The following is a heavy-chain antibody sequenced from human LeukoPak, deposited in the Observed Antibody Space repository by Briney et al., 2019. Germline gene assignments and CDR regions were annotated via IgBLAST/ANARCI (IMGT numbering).Heavy chain of an antibody. V-gene: IGHV4-61*02. CDR2: IYTSGST. J-gene: IGHJ5*02. CDR1: GGSISSGSYY. Sequence: SQTLSLTCTVSGGSISSGSYYWSWIRQPAGKGLEWIGRIYTSGSTNYNPSLKSRVTISVDTSKNQFSLKLSFVTAADTAVYYCARGPQPYYSWFDPWGQGTLVTVSS. CDR3: ARGPQPYYSWFDP. D-gene: IGHD3-10*01.